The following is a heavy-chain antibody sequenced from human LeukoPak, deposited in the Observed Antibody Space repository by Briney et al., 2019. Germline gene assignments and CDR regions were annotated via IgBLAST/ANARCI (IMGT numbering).Heavy chain of an antibody. D-gene: IGHD6-19*01. CDR3: TRAQPVAGARLDDY. CDR1: GFTFSSYG. J-gene: IGHJ4*02. V-gene: IGHV3-7*01. Sequence: PGGSLRLSCAASGFTFSSYGMSWVRQAPGKGLEWVSNINQDGSEKYYVDSVKGRFTISRDNAKNSLYLQMNSLRAEDTAVYYCTRAQPVAGARLDDYWGQGTLVTVSS. CDR2: INQDGSEK.